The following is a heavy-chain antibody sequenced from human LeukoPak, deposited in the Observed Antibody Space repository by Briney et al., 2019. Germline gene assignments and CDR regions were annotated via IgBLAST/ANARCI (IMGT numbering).Heavy chain of an antibody. J-gene: IGHJ4*02. CDR2: ISGSGGST. V-gene: IGHV3-23*01. Sequence: GGSLRLSCAASGFTFSSYAMSWVRQAPGKGLEWVSAISGSGGSTYYADSVKGRFTISRDVSTNTLYLQMNNLRPEDTAVYYCAKAQYYDSSGYDSDEYYFDYWGQGTLVTVSS. CDR1: GFTFSSYA. CDR3: AKAQYYDSSGYDSDEYYFDY. D-gene: IGHD3-22*01.